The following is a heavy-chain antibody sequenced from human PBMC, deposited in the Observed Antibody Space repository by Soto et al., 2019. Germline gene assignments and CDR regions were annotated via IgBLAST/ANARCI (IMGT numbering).Heavy chain of an antibody. CDR1: GYSFTRYW. D-gene: IGHD3-10*01. V-gene: IGHV5-10-1*01. J-gene: IGHJ5*02. Sequence: PGESLKISGKGSGYSFTRYWISWVRQMPGKGLEWMGRIDPSDSYTNYGPSFQGHVTMSVDKSTSTAYLQWSSLKASDTAMYYCARMDGLVRGITKNWFDPWGQGTLVTVSS. CDR3: ARMDGLVRGITKNWFDP. CDR2: IDPSDSYT.